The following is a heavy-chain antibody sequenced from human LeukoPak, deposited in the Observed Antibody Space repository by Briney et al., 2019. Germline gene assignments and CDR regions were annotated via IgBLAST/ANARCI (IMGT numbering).Heavy chain of an antibody. CDR2: ISWNSGSI. CDR1: GFTFDDYA. Sequence: PGRSLRLSCAASGFTFDDYAMHWVRQAPGKGLEGVSGISWNSGSIGYADSVKGRFTISRDNAKNSLYLQMNSLRAEDTALYYCAKSRDEGYYYYGMDVWGQGTTVTVSS. CDR3: AKSRDEGYYYYGMDV. J-gene: IGHJ6*02. V-gene: IGHV3-9*01.